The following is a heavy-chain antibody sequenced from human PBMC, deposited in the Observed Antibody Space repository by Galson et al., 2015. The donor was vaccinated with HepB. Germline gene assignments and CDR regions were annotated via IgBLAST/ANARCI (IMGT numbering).Heavy chain of an antibody. CDR3: TTANSIAVAGHDY. CDR2: IKSKTDGGTT. V-gene: IGHV3-15*01. Sequence: SLRLSCAASGFTFSNAWMSWVRQAPGKGLEWVGRIKSKTDGGTTDYAAPVKGRFTISRDDSKNTLYLQMNSLKTEDTAVYYCTTANSIAVAGHDYWGQGTLVTVSS. CDR1: GFTFSNAW. D-gene: IGHD6-19*01. J-gene: IGHJ4*02.